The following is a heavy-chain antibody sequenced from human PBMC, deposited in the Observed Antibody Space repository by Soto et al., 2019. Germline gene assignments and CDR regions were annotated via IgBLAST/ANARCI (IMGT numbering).Heavy chain of an antibody. Sequence: EVPLLESGGGLVQPGGSLRLSCAASGFTFSSYAMSWVRQAPGKGLEWVSALSGSGGSADYVDSVKGRFTISRDNSKNTRYLQMNSLRAEDTAVYSCEKLQAYSYGPGAYFEYWGQGTLVTVSS. CDR2: LSGSGGSA. V-gene: IGHV3-23*01. CDR3: EKLQAYSYGPGAYFEY. D-gene: IGHD5-18*01. CDR1: GFTFSSYA. J-gene: IGHJ4*02.